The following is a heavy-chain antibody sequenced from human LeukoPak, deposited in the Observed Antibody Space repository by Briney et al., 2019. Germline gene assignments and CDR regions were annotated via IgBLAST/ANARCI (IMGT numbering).Heavy chain of an antibody. CDR1: GFTFDDYA. D-gene: IGHD4/OR15-4a*01. V-gene: IGHV3-9*01. J-gene: IGHJ4*02. CDR2: ISWNSGSI. CDR3: AKDMSPFMVAYYFDY. Sequence: AGGSLRLSCAASGFTFDDYAMHWVRQAPGKGLEWVSGISWNSGSIGYADSVKGRFTISRDNAKNSLYLQMNSLRAEDTALYYCAKDMSPFMVAYYFDYWGQGTLVTVSS.